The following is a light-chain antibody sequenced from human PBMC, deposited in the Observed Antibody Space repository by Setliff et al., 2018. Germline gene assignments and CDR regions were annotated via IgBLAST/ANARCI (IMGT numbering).Light chain of an antibody. V-gene: IGLV2-14*03. Sequence: QSVLTQPASVSGSPGQSITISCSGTSSDVGSYDLVSWYQQHPGKAPKLIIYNVGGRPSGVSHRFSGSKSDNTASLTISGLQAEDEADYYCNAYTSRSTDVFGSGTKVTVL. J-gene: IGLJ1*01. CDR3: NAYTSRSTDV. CDR1: SSDVGSYDL. CDR2: NVG.